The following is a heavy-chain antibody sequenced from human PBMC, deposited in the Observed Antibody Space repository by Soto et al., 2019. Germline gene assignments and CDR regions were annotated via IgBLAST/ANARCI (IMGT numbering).Heavy chain of an antibody. J-gene: IGHJ5*02. CDR2: ISSNGGTT. Sequence: PGGSLRLSCSASGFTFSSYAMHWVRQAPGKGLEYVSAISSNGGTTYYADSVKGRFTISRDNSKNTLYLQMSSLRAEDTAVYYFVKDRKGYYYDSSGWFDPWGQGTLVTVSS. CDR1: GFTFSSYA. D-gene: IGHD3-22*01. CDR3: VKDRKGYYYDSSGWFDP. V-gene: IGHV3-64D*06.